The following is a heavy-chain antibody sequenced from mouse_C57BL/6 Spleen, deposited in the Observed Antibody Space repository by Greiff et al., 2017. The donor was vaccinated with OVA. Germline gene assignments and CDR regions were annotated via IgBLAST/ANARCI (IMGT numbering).Heavy chain of an antibody. V-gene: IGHV2-2*01. Sequence: VMLVESGPGLVQPSQSLSITCTVSGFSLTSYGVHWVRQSPGKGLEWLGVIWSGGSTDYNAAFISRLSISKDNSKSQVFFKMNSLQADDTAIYYCARYDYDGAMDYWGQGTSVTVSS. CDR3: ARYDYDGAMDY. J-gene: IGHJ4*01. D-gene: IGHD2-4*01. CDR1: GFSLTSYG. CDR2: IWSGGST.